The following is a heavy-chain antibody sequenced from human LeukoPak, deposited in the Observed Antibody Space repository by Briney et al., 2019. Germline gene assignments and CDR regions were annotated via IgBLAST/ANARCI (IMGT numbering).Heavy chain of an antibody. CDR3: ARDPVGATTNIGV. CDR1: GGSISSYY. J-gene: IGHJ4*02. V-gene: IGHV4-59*01. Sequence: SETLSLTCTVSGGSISSYYWSWIRQPPGKGLEWIGYIYYSGSTNYNPSLKSRVTISVDTSKNQFSLKLSSVTAADTAVYYCARDPVGATTNIGVWGQGTLVTVSS. CDR2: IYYSGST. D-gene: IGHD1-26*01.